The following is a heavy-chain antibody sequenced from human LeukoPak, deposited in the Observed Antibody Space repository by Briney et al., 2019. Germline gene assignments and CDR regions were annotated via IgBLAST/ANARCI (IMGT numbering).Heavy chain of an antibody. CDR1: GYTFTSFD. J-gene: IGHJ4*02. D-gene: IGHD7-27*01. CDR2: MKSNNGHT. CDR3: ARGPPNWGMVGY. Sequence: ASVKVSCKASGYTFTSFDFNWVRQTTGQGLEWMGWMKSNNGHTGYAQKFQGRVTMTRDTSISTAYMELSSLTFEDTAVYYCARGPPNWGMVGYWGQGTLVTVSS. V-gene: IGHV1-8*01.